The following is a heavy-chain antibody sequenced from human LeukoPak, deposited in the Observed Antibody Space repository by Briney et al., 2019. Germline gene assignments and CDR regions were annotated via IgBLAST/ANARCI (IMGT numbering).Heavy chain of an antibody. V-gene: IGHV3-30*04. Sequence: PGGSRRLSCGASGFTFSSYAMQWVRQAPGKGLEWVAVISYDGSDKNYADSVKGRFTISRDNSKNTLYLQMNSLRADDTAVYYCARAVYRSGGYYFDYWGQGTLVIVSS. CDR1: GFTFSSYA. D-gene: IGHD6-19*01. CDR2: ISYDGSDK. CDR3: ARAVYRSGGYYFDY. J-gene: IGHJ4*02.